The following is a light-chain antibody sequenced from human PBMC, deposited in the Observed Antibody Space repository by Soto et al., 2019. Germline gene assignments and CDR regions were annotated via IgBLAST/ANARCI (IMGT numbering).Light chain of an antibody. Sequence: DIPMTQSPSTLSASVGDRVTITCRASQIVSSRLAWYQQKPGKAPKVLIYDASSLNIGVPSRFSGSGSETDFTLTISSLQPQDFGIYYCQQYNSFSLTFGRGTKVEIK. CDR2: DAS. J-gene: IGKJ4*01. V-gene: IGKV1-5*01. CDR3: QQYNSFSLT. CDR1: QIVSSR.